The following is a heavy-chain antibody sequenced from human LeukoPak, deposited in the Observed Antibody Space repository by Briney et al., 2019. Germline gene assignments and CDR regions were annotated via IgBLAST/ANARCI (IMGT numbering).Heavy chain of an antibody. Sequence: GGSLRLSCGASGYTFSSSYMGWVRQAPGKGLEEVTNINQDGSDKYYMDSVRGRFTISRDNTKNSLYLEMNTLTVEDAAVYYCARATNWAFDTGGQGTMVTVSS. CDR1: GYTFSSSY. CDR3: ARATNWAFDT. D-gene: IGHD7-27*01. J-gene: IGHJ3*02. V-gene: IGHV3-7*01. CDR2: INQDGSDK.